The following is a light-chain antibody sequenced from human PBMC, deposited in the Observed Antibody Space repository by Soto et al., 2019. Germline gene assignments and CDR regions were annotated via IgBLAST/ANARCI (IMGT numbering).Light chain of an antibody. V-gene: IGKV3-15*01. J-gene: IGKJ1*01. Sequence: EILFTQSPGTLSLSPGERATLSCRASQSVSSSYLAWYQQKPGQAPRLIIHGASTRANGIPARFSGSGSGTDFTLTISSLQSEDFAVYYCQQYNNWHPWTFGQGTKVDIK. CDR3: QQYNNWHPWT. CDR1: QSVSSSY. CDR2: GAS.